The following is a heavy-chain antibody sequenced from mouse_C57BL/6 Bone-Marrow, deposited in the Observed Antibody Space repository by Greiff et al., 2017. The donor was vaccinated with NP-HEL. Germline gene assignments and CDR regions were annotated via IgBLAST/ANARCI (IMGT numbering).Heavy chain of an antibody. D-gene: IGHD3-2*02. CDR2: IWSGGST. J-gene: IGHJ4*01. Sequence: QVHVKQSGPGLVQPSQSLSITCTVSGFSFTSYGVHWVRQSPGKGLEWLGVIWSGGSTDYNAAIISSLSISKDNSKSQVFFKMNSLQADDTAIYYCARNRLPHYYSMDYWGQGTSVTVSS. V-gene: IGHV2-2*01. CDR3: ARNRLPHYYSMDY. CDR1: GFSFTSYG.